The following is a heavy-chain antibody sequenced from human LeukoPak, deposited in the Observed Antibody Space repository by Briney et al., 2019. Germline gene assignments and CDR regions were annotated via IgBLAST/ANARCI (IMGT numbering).Heavy chain of an antibody. Sequence: SETLSLTCTVSGGSMSPYHWGWIRQPPGKGLEWTGYIYYSGSTNYNPSLKSRLTISVDSSKYQFSLKLDSVTAADTAIYYCARQMTTLPPGRTFNIWGQGTMVIVSS. V-gene: IGHV4-59*01. CDR1: GGSMSPYH. CDR2: IYYSGST. D-gene: IGHD3-16*01. CDR3: ARQMTTLPPGRTFNI. J-gene: IGHJ3*02.